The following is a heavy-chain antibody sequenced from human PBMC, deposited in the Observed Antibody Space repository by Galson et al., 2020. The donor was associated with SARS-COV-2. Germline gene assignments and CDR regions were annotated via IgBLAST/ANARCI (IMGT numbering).Heavy chain of an antibody. CDR2: ITPRNNDI. Sequence: GGSLRLSCIVSGVTFTDYTFSWVRQAPGKGLEWVSSITPRNNDIYYADSMKGRFIISKDIAENSVFLQVTSLRAEDTAVYFCARGPYYYDSSGFYFASWGQGILVTVSS. D-gene: IGHD3-22*01. CDR1: GVTFTDYT. CDR3: ARGPYYYDSSGFYFAS. V-gene: IGHV3-21*06. J-gene: IGHJ4*02.